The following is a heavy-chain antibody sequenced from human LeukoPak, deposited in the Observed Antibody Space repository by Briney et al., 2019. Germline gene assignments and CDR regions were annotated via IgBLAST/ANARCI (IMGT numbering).Heavy chain of an antibody. CDR3: ARERYCSSTSCSNWFDP. J-gene: IGHJ5*02. D-gene: IGHD2-2*01. CDR2: IYYSGST. CDR1: GGSISSGGYY. V-gene: IGHV4-31*03. Sequence: SETLSLTCTVSGGSISSGGYYWSWIRQYPGKGLEWIGYIYYSGSTYYNPSLKSRVTISVDTSKNQFSLKLSSVTAADTAVYYCARERYCSSTSCSNWFDPWGQGTLVTVSS.